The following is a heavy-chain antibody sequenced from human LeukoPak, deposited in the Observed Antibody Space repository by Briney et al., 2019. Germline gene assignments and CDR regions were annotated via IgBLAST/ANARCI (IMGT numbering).Heavy chain of an antibody. CDR1: VCTYSRYR. Sequence: PGGSLKLSCPSSVCTYSRYRKNGVRQARGKGLEGVSSISSSSSYIYHADTVKGRFTISRDNAKNSLHLQMSSLRAEDTAVYYCARDRGRSGWSPKFDPWGGNPGHRLL. CDR2: ISSSSSYI. CDR3: ARDRGRSGWSPKFDP. J-gene: IGHJ5*02. V-gene: IGHV3-21*01. D-gene: IGHD6-19*01.